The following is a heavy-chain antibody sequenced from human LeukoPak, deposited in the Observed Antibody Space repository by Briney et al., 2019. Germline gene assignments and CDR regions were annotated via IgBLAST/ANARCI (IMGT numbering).Heavy chain of an antibody. D-gene: IGHD3-22*01. Sequence: ASVKVTCKTSEYTFTDYYMHWVRQAPGQGLEWMGWINPNSGGTSYAFNLQGRVTLTRDTSIGTVYMELTGLTSEDTAVYYCARQEGGEYYDSSGYVDYWGQGTLVTVSS. V-gene: IGHV1-2*02. J-gene: IGHJ4*02. CDR3: ARQEGGEYYDSSGYVDY. CDR2: INPNSGGT. CDR1: EYTFTDYY.